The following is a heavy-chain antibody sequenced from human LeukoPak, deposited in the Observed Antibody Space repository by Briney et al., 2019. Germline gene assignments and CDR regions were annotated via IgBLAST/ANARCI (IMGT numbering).Heavy chain of an antibody. CDR2: ILPIFGTA. V-gene: IGHV1-69*01. J-gene: IGHJ6*04. CDR1: GGTLSRYA. Sequence: GSSVTVTCQASGGTLSRYAIRWVRQAPAQGLEWMGVILPIFGTANYAQKFQGRVTVTADESTSTAYMALSSLRSEDTAVYCCARYRGDYGDFWDCMDVWGKGTTVTVSS. CDR3: ARYRGDYGDFWDCMDV. D-gene: IGHD4-17*01.